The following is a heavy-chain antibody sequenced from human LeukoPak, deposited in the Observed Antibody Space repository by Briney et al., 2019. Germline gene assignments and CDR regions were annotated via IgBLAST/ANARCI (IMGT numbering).Heavy chain of an antibody. J-gene: IGHJ6*02. V-gene: IGHV4-34*01. D-gene: IGHD1-1*01. CDR1: GGSFSGYY. Sequence: PSETLSLTCAVYGGSFSGYYWGWIRQPPGKGLEWIGEINHSGSTNYNPSLKSRVTISVDTSKNQFSLKLSSVTAADTAVYYCARATIQSYYGMDVWGQGTTVTVSS. CDR2: INHSGST. CDR3: ARATIQSYYGMDV.